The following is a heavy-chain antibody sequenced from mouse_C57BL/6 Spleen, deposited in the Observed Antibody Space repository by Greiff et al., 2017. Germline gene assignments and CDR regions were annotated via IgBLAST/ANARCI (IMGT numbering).Heavy chain of an antibody. CDR3: ARESYYYGSSYRYFDV. Sequence: QVQLQQPGAELVKPGASVKMSCKASGYTFTSYWITWVKQRPGQGLEWIGDIYPGSGSTNYNEKFKSKATLTVDTSSSTAYMQLRSLTSEDSAVYYCARESYYYGSSYRYFDVWGTGTTVTVSS. CDR1: GYTFTSYW. J-gene: IGHJ1*03. D-gene: IGHD1-1*01. CDR2: IYPGSGST. V-gene: IGHV1-55*01.